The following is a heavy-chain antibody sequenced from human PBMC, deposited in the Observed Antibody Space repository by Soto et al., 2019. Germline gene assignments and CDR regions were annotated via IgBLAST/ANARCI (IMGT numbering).Heavy chain of an antibody. CDR2: INHSGST. Sequence: PSETLSLTCAVYGGSFSGYYWSWIRQPPGKGLEWIGEINHSGSTNYNPSLKSRVTISVDTSKNQFSLKLSSVTAADTAVYYCARGQDDDYYDSSGYYYRYWGQGTLVTVSS. J-gene: IGHJ4*02. CDR1: GGSFSGYY. CDR3: ARGQDDDYYDSSGYYYRY. D-gene: IGHD3-22*01. V-gene: IGHV4-34*01.